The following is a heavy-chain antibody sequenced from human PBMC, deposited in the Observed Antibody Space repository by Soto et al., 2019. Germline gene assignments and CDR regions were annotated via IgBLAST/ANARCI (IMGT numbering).Heavy chain of an antibody. J-gene: IGHJ3*02. D-gene: IGHD2-15*01. CDR3: AREAVMVVAATHDVFDI. Sequence: GGSLRLSCAASGFTFSTYSMNWVRQAPGKGLEWVSSISGSSSYIYYGNSVKGRFTISRDNAKNSLYLQMDSLRAEDTALHYCAREAVMVVAATHDVFDIWGPGTMVTVSS. CDR2: ISGSSSYI. V-gene: IGHV3-21*01. CDR1: GFTFSTYS.